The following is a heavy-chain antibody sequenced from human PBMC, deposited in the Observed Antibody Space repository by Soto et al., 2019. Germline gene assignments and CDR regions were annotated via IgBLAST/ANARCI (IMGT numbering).Heavy chain of an antibody. CDR1: GGSISFYF. Sequence: SETLSLTCTVSGGSISFYFWNWVRQPAGKGLEWIGRIFTSGSTNYNPSLKSRVTMSIDTSKSQFSLKLSSVTAADTAVYYCARISQRVKPRAMDAFDIWGQATVVTVSS. CDR2: IFTSGST. D-gene: IGHD2-2*01. J-gene: IGHJ3*02. V-gene: IGHV4-4*07. CDR3: ARISQRVKPRAMDAFDI.